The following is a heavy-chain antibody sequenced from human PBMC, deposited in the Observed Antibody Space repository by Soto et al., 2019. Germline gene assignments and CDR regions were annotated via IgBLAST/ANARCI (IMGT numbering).Heavy chain of an antibody. Sequence: SETLSLTCTVSGGSISSYYWSWIRQPPGKGLEWIGYIYYSGSTDYNPSLKSRVTISVDTSKNQFSLKLSSVTAADSAVYYCARAFMTYYFGSGSYGHSGYYSRHYYYGMDVWGQGTTVTVSS. CDR3: ARAFMTYYFGSGSYGHSGYYSRHYYYGMDV. V-gene: IGHV4-59*12. CDR2: IYYSGST. CDR1: GGSISSYY. J-gene: IGHJ6*02. D-gene: IGHD3-10*01.